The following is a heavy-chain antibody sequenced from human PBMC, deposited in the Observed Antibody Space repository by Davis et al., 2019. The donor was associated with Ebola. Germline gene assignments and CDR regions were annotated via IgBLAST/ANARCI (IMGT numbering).Heavy chain of an antibody. V-gene: IGHV2-5*02. CDR1: GFSLTTRPVG. Sequence: SGPTLVKPTQTLTLTCTFSGFSLTTRPVGVGWIRQPPGKALEFLAFIYWDDDKRYNPSLESRLTITKDTSKNQVVLTVINMDPVDTATYYCAHRRNINGDWNAGDFDFWGQGTPVTVSS. CDR2: IYWDDDK. CDR3: AHRRNINGDWNAGDFDF. D-gene: IGHD1-1*01. J-gene: IGHJ4*02.